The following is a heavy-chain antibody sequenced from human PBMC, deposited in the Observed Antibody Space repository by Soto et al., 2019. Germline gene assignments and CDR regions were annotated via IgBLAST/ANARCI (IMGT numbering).Heavy chain of an antibody. Sequence: SVKVSCKASGGTFSSYAISWVRQAPGQGLEWMGGIIPIFGTANYAQKFQGRVTITADESTSTAYMELSSLRSEDTAVYYCAMDTYYYDSSGYTYDFDYWGQGTLVTVSS. CDR2: IIPIFGTA. D-gene: IGHD3-22*01. V-gene: IGHV1-69*13. J-gene: IGHJ4*02. CDR3: AMDTYYYDSSGYTYDFDY. CDR1: GGTFSSYA.